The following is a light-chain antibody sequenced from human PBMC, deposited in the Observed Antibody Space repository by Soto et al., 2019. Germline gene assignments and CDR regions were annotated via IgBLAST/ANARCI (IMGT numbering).Light chain of an antibody. CDR1: GRDVGTYNY. Sequence: QSVLNQPASVSGSPWQAITISCTGTGRDVGTYNYVSWYQHHPGKAPKLIIYDVSSRPSGVSHRFSGSKSGNTASLAISGLLSEDEADYFCSTYTGSNPSYVFGTGTKVTVL. V-gene: IGLV2-14*03. CDR3: STYTGSNPSYV. J-gene: IGLJ1*01. CDR2: DVS.